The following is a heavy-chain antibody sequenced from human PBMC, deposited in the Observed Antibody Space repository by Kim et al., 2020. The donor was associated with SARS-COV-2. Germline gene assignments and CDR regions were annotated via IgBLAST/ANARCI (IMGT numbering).Heavy chain of an antibody. CDR1: GGSVSSGSYY. V-gene: IGHV4-61*01. D-gene: IGHD6-13*01. CDR3: ARYTHKPNQVYSSSWYGANWFDP. Sequence: SETLSLTCTVSGGSVSSGSYYWSWIRQPPGKGLEWIGYIYYSGSTNYNPSLKSRVTISVDTSKNQFSLKLSSVTAADTAVYYCARYTHKPNQVYSSSWYGANWFDPWGQGTLVTVSS. J-gene: IGHJ5*02. CDR2: IYYSGST.